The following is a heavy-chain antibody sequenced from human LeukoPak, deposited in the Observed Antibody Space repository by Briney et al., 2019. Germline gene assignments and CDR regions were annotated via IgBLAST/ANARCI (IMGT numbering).Heavy chain of an antibody. J-gene: IGHJ4*02. D-gene: IGHD2-2*01. Sequence: SETLSLTCTVSGGSISSSSYYWGWIRQPAGKGLEWIGRIYTSGSTNYNPSLKSRVTMSVDTSKNQFSLKLSSVTAADTAVYYCARGYCSSTSCYPSDYWGQGTLVTVSS. CDR2: IYTSGST. V-gene: IGHV4-61*02. CDR3: ARGYCSSTSCYPSDY. CDR1: GGSISSSSYY.